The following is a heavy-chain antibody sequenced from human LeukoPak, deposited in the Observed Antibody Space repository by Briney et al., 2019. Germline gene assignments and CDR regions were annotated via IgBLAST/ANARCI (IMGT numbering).Heavy chain of an antibody. CDR1: GFPFSSYW. CDR2: IKQDGSKK. J-gene: IGHJ4*02. CDR3: TRVGYIDEGIDY. D-gene: IGHD5-24*01. Sequence: GGSLRLSCVTSGFPFSSYWMTWVRQAPGKGLEWVANIKQDGSKKSYVDSVKGRFTISRDNAKNSLYLQMNSLRAEDTAIYYCTRVGYIDEGIDYWGQGTLATVSS. V-gene: IGHV3-7*04.